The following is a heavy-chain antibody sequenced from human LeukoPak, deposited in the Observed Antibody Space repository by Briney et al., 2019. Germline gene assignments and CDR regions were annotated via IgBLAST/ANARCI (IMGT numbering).Heavy chain of an antibody. CDR1: GYTFTSYA. V-gene: IGHV1-3*01. CDR2: INAGNGNT. J-gene: IGHJ3*02. Sequence: ASVKVSCKASGYTFTSYAMHWVRQAPGQRLGWMGWINAGNGNTKYSQKFQGRVTITRDTSASTAYMELSSLRSEDTAVYYCARVLEPYGDLDAFDIWGQGTMVTVSS. D-gene: IGHD4-17*01. CDR3: ARVLEPYGDLDAFDI.